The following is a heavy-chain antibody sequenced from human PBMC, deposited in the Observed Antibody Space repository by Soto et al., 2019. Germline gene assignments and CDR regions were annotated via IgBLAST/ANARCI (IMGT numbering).Heavy chain of an antibody. CDR2: IIPVFGTP. D-gene: IGHD6-13*01. CDR3: ARGGALSTSWYWGDGLDS. CDR1: GYSFSSHA. V-gene: IGHV1-69*06. J-gene: IGHJ4*02. Sequence: QVQLEQSGSEVKKSGSSVKVSCKASGYSFSSHAITWVRQAPGQGLEWMGGIIPVFGTPSYAQKFQGRVTISADKSTNTSYLELRSLRSEDTAVYYSARGGALSTSWYWGDGLDSWGQGTQVTVSS.